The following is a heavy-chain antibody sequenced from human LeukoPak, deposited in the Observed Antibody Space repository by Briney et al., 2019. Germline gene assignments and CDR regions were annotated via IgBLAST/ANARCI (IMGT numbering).Heavy chain of an antibody. CDR2: TYYRSKWYN. J-gene: IGHJ5*02. V-gene: IGHV6-1*01. CDR1: GDSVSSNSAA. Sequence: SQTLSLTCAISGDSVSSNSAAWNWIRQSPPRGLEWLGRTYYRSKWYNDYTVSVKSRITINPDTSKNQFSLQLNSVTPEDTAMYYCARGGTIFGAWGQGTLVTVSS. D-gene: IGHD3-3*01. CDR3: ARGGTIFGA.